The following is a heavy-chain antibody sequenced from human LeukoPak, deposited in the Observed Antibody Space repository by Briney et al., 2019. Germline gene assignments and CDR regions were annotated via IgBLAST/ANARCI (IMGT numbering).Heavy chain of an antibody. V-gene: IGHV3-21*01. CDR2: ISSSSSYI. J-gene: IGHJ4*02. D-gene: IGHD1-26*01. CDR1: GFTFSSYS. CDR3: AREWELSGPDY. Sequence: PGGTLRLSCAASGFTFSSYSMNWVRQAPGKGLEWVSSISSSSSYIYYADSVKGRFTISRDNAKNSLYLQMNSLRAEDTAVYYCAREWELSGPDYWGQGTLVTVSS.